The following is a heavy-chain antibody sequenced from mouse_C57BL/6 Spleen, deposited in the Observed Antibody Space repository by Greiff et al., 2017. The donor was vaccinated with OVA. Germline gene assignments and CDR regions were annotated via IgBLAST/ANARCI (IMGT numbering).Heavy chain of an antibody. J-gene: IGHJ3*01. Sequence: VQLQQSGAELVNPGASVKLSCKASGYTFTESTIHWVKPRSGQGLEWIGWFYPGSGSIKYNEKFKDKATLTADKSSSTVYMELSRWTSEDAAVYFCARHEGAQATSWFAYWGQGTLVTVSA. CDR3: ARHEGAQATSWFAY. V-gene: IGHV1-62-2*01. D-gene: IGHD3-2*02. CDR2: FYPGSGSI. CDR1: GYTFTEST.